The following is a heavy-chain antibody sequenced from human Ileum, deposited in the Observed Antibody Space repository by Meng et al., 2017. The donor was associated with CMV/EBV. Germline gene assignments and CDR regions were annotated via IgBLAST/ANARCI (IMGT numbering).Heavy chain of an antibody. V-gene: IGHV1-2*02. D-gene: IGHD5-12*01. CDR1: GYTLTDYY. CDR2: IKPHSGDT. J-gene: IGHJ4*02. Sequence: VQRAQSGAGGKKPVASVKVSCQASGYTLTDYYMHWVRPAPGQGLEWLGWIKPHSGDTKYEKKFQGRVTMTSDTSISTVYMELTRLTPDDTAIYYCAREIIMAARAFGYWGQGTLVTVSS. CDR3: AREIIMAARAFGY.